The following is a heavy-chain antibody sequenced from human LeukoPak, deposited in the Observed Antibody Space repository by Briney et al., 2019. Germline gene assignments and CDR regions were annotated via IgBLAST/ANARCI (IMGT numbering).Heavy chain of an antibody. Sequence: QTGGSLRLSCAASGFTFSTYSMNWVRQAPGKGLEWVSYISSSSSTIYYADSVKGRFTISRDNSKNTLYLQMNSLRAEDTAVYYCAKLYCSSTSCSRGGYFDYWGRGTLVTVSS. V-gene: IGHV3-48*01. D-gene: IGHD2-2*01. CDR2: ISSSSSTI. CDR3: AKLYCSSTSCSRGGYFDY. CDR1: GFTFSTYS. J-gene: IGHJ4*02.